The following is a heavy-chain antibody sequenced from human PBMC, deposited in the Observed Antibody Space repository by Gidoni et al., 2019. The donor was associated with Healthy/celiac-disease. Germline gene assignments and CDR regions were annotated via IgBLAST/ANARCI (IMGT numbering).Heavy chain of an antibody. D-gene: IGHD5-18*01. CDR1: GFPFSSYS. CDR2: ISSSSSTI. CDR3: AREVDTAMVRYYYGMDV. Sequence: EVQLVESGGGLVQPGGSLRLSCAASGFPFSSYSMNWVRQAPGKGLEWVSYISSSSSTIYYADSVKGRFTISRDNAKNSLYLQMNSLRDEDTAVYYCAREVDTAMVRYYYGMDVWGQGTTVTVSS. J-gene: IGHJ6*02. V-gene: IGHV3-48*02.